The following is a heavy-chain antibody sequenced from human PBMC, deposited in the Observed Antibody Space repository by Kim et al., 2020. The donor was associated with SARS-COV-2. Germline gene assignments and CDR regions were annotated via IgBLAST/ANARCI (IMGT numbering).Heavy chain of an antibody. CDR2: IRSKAYGGTT. Sequence: GGSLRLSCTASGFTFGDYAMSWFRQAPGKGLEWVGFIRSKAYGGTTEYAASVKGRFTISRDDSKSIAYLQMNSLKTEDTAVYYCTRQSVHCSSTSCYYYYYYGMDVWGQGTTVTVSS. CDR1: GFTFGDYA. V-gene: IGHV3-49*03. J-gene: IGHJ6*02. D-gene: IGHD2-2*01. CDR3: TRQSVHCSSTSCYYYYYYGMDV.